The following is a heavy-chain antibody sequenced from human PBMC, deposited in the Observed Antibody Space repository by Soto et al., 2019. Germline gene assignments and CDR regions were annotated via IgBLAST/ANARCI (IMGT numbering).Heavy chain of an antibody. CDR2: ISGSGGTT. CDR1: AFAFKRYD. J-gene: IGHJ4*02. D-gene: IGHD2-8*01. V-gene: IGHV3-23*01. CDR3: AKDGSYFDNGGYFDY. Sequence: LRLSCAASAFAFKRYDMSWVRQAPGGGLEWISAISGSGGTTYYADSVKGRFTISRDKSKNTLFLQMNNLKVEDTAVYYCAKDGSYFDNGGYFDYWGQGTLVTVSS.